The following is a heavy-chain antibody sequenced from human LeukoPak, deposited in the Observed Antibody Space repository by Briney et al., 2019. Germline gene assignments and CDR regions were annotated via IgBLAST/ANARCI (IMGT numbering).Heavy chain of an antibody. V-gene: IGHV5-51*01. CDR1: GYSFTSYW. CDR3: ARPINGDYYAENWFDP. D-gene: IGHD4-17*01. J-gene: IGHJ5*02. Sequence: GESLEISCKGPGYSFTSYWIGWVRQMPGKGLEWMGIIYPGDSDTRYGPSFQGQVTISADKSISTAYLQWSSLKASDTAMYYCARPINGDYYAENWFDPRGQGTLVTVSS. CDR2: IYPGDSDT.